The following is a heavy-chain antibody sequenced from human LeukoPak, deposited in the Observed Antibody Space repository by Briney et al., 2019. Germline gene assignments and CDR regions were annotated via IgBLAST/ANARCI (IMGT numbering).Heavy chain of an antibody. CDR1: GGPISSHY. V-gene: IGHV4-59*11. Sequence: SETLSLTCTVSGGPISSHYWSWIRQPPGKGLEWIGYIYYSGSTNYNPSLKSRVTISVDTSKNQFSLKLSSVTAAGTAVYYCAREFDYWGQGTLVTVSS. CDR2: IYYSGST. CDR3: AREFDY. J-gene: IGHJ4*02.